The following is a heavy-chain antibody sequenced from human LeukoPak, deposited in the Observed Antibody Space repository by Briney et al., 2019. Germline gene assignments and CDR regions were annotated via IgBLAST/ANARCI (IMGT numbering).Heavy chain of an antibody. D-gene: IGHD3-3*01. CDR2: INHSGST. V-gene: IGHV4-34*01. CDR3: ARSRYDFWSGPNWFDP. CDR1: GGSFSGYY. J-gene: IGHJ5*02. Sequence: SETLSLTCAVYGGSFSGYYWSWIRQPPGKGLEWIGEINHSGSTNYNPSLKSRVTISVDTSKNQSSLKLSSVTAADTAVYYCARSRYDFWSGPNWFDPWGQGTLVTVSS.